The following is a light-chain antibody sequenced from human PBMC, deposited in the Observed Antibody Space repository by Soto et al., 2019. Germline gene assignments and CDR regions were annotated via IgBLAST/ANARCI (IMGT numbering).Light chain of an antibody. CDR2: DVG. J-gene: IGLJ1*01. CDR1: SSDIGGYNF. Sequence: QSALTQPASVSGSPGQSITNACTGTSSDIGGYNFVSWYQQHPGKAPKLLIYDVGNRPSGVSNRFSGSKSGNTASLTISGLQAEDEAHYYCNSYRTVSTYVFGTETKLTVL. CDR3: NSYRTVSTYV. V-gene: IGLV2-14*01.